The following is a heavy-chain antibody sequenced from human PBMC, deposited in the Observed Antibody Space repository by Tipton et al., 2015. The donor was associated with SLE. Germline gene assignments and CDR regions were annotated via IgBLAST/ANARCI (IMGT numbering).Heavy chain of an antibody. CDR1: GGSISSYY. J-gene: IGHJ4*02. CDR2: IYYSGST. D-gene: IGHD6-13*01. V-gene: IGHV4-59*08. Sequence: TLSLTCTVSGGSISSYYWSWIRQPPGKGLEWIGYIYYSGSTNYNPSLKSRATISVDTSKNQFSLKLSSVTAADTAVYYCARGERSSMPDYWGQGSLVTVSS. CDR3: ARGERSSMPDY.